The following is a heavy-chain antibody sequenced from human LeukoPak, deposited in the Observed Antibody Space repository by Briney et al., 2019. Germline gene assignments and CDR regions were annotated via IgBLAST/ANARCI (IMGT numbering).Heavy chain of an antibody. CDR3: ARDPGYNYGFDY. D-gene: IGHD5-18*01. J-gene: IGHJ4*02. Sequence: GGSLRLSCAASGFTFSNYGMFWVRQAPGKGLDWVSFIRFDGGHKYYADSVKGRFTISRDNSKNTVYLQMNSLRAEDTAVYYCARDPGYNYGFDYWGQGTLVTVSS. CDR2: IRFDGGHK. V-gene: IGHV3-30*02. CDR1: GFTFSNYG.